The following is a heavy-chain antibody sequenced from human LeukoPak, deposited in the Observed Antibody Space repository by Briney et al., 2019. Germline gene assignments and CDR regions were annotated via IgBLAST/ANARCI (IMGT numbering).Heavy chain of an antibody. Sequence: SETLSLTCTVSGGSISSSSYSWGWIRQPPGKGLEWIGSIYYSGSTYYNPSLKSRVTISVDTSKNQFSLKLSSVTAADTAVYYCARLVVATIGNWGQGTLVTVSS. CDR2: IYYSGST. CDR1: GGSISSSSYS. V-gene: IGHV4-39*01. J-gene: IGHJ4*02. D-gene: IGHD5-12*01. CDR3: ARLVVATIGN.